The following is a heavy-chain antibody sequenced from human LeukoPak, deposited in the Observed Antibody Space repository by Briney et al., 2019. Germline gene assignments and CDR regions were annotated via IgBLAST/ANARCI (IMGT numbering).Heavy chain of an antibody. Sequence: ASVKVSCKASGYTFTTYYMHWVRQAPGQGLEWMGIINPTGGSTTYAQKFQGRVTMTRDTSTSTVYMELSSLRSGDTAVYYCARTAARRFDYWGQGTLVTVSS. J-gene: IGHJ4*02. V-gene: IGHV1-46*01. CDR1: GYTFTTYY. D-gene: IGHD6-6*01. CDR3: ARTAARRFDY. CDR2: INPTGGST.